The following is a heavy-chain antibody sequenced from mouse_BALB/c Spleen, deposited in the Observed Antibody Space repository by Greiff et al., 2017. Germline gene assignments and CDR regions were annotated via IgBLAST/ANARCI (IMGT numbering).Heavy chain of an antibody. CDR1: GYSFTGYF. CDR2: INPYNGDT. Sequence: EVQRVESGPELVKPGASVKISCKASGYSFTGYFMNWVMQSHGKSLEWIGRINPYNGDTFYNQKFKGKATLTVDKSSSTAHMELRSLASEDSAVYYCARSGIYYDYGGVFAYWGQGTLVTVSA. CDR3: ARSGIYYDYGGVFAY. D-gene: IGHD2-4*01. J-gene: IGHJ3*01. V-gene: IGHV1-20*02.